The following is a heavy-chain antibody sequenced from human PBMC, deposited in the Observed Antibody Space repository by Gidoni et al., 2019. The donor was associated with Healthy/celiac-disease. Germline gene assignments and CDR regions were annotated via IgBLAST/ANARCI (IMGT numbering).Heavy chain of an antibody. J-gene: IGHJ3*02. CDR1: GGAISSGGYS. Sequence: QLQLQESGSGLVKPSQTLSLTCAVSGGAISSGGYSWSWIRQPPGEGVEWIGYIYHSGSTYYNPALKSRVTISVDRSKNKFSLKLSSVTAADTAVYYCARVLYCGGDCHDAFDIWGQGTMVTVSS. CDR2: IYHSGST. V-gene: IGHV4-30-2*01. D-gene: IGHD2-21*02. CDR3: ARVLYCGGDCHDAFDI.